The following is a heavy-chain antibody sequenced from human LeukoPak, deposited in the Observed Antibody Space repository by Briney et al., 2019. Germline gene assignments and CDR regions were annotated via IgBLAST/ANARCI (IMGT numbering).Heavy chain of an antibody. CDR1: GYTFTGYY. D-gene: IGHD2-2*01. J-gene: IGHJ6*02. CDR3: AREVIGDIVVVPAADGMDV. V-gene: IGHV1-2*02. CDR2: INPNSGGT. Sequence: ASVKVSCKASGYTFTGYYMHWVRQAPGQGLEWMGWINPNSGGTNYAQKFQGRVTMTRDTSTSTVYMELSSPRSEDTAVYYCAREVIGDIVVVPAADGMDVWGQGTTVTVSS.